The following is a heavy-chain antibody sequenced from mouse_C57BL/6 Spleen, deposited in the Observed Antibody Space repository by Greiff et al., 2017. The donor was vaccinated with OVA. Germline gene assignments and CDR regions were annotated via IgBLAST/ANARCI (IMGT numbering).Heavy chain of an antibody. J-gene: IGHJ1*03. V-gene: IGHV1-64*01. D-gene: IGHD3-3*01. CDR3: ARRALYFDV. Sequence: QVQLKQPGAELVKPGASVKLSCKASGYTFTSYWMHWVKQRPGQGLEWIGMIHPNSGSTNYNEKFKSKATLTVDKASSTAYMQLSSLTSEDSAVYYCARRALYFDVWGTGTTVTVSS. CDR1: GYTFTSYW. CDR2: IHPNSGST.